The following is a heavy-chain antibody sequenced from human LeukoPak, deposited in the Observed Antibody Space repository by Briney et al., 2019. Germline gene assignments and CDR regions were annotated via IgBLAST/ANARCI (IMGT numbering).Heavy chain of an antibody. J-gene: IGHJ4*02. CDR1: GYTFTGYY. D-gene: IGHD2-2*01. CDR2: INPNSGGK. CDR3: ARGDIVVVPAAMAGGDY. V-gene: IGHV1-2*02. Sequence: GASVKVSCKASGYTFTGYYMHWVRQAPGQGLEWMGWINPNSGGKNYAQKFQGRVTMTRDTSISTAYMELSRLRSDDTAVYYCARGDIVVVPAAMAGGDYWGQGTLVTVSS.